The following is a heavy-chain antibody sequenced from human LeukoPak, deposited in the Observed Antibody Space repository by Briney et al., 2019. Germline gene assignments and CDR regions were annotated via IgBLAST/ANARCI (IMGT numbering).Heavy chain of an antibody. V-gene: IGHV4-59*01. CDR3: ARDGIAAAGTLGPNHHNWFDP. D-gene: IGHD6-13*01. Sequence: SETLSLTCTVSGGSISSYYWSWIRQPPGKGLEWIGYIYYSGSTNYNPSLKSRDTISVDTSKNQFSLKLSSVTAADTAVYYCARDGIAAAGTLGPNHHNWFDPWGQGTLVTVSS. CDR2: IYYSGST. CDR1: GGSISSYY. J-gene: IGHJ5*02.